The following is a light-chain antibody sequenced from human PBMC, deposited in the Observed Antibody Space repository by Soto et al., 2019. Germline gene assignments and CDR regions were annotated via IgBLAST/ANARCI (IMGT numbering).Light chain of an antibody. J-gene: IGKJ1*01. CDR3: QQYNNWPPHT. CDR2: GAS. V-gene: IGKV3-15*01. Sequence: TVLTQSPDTLSVSPGERATLSCLASQSVNSNLAWYQQESGQPPRLLVFGASTRATGVPARFSGSGSGTEFTLTISSLQSEDFAVYYCQQYNNWPPHTFGQGTKVDIK. CDR1: QSVNSN.